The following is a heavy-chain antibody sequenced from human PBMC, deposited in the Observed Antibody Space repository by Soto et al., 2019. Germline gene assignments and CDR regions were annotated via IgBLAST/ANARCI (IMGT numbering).Heavy chain of an antibody. V-gene: IGHV3-23*01. J-gene: IGHJ4*02. Sequence: PGGSLRLSCAASGFTFSSYAMSWVRQAPGKGLEWVSAISGSGGSTYYADSVKGRFTISRDNSKNTLYLQMNSLRAEDTAVYYCAKGRYYDYVWGSYRPDYWGQGTLVTVSS. CDR3: AKGRYYDYVWGSYRPDY. CDR1: GFTFSSYA. CDR2: ISGSGGST. D-gene: IGHD3-16*02.